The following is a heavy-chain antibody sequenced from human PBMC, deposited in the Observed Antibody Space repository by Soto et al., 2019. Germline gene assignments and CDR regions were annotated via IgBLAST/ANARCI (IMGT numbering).Heavy chain of an antibody. CDR2: INHSGST. CDR1: GGSFSGYY. V-gene: IGHV4-34*01. Sequence: QVQLQQWGAGLLKPSETLSLTCAVYGGSFSGYYWSWIRQPPGKRLEWIGEINHSGSTNYNPSLQSRVTISVDTSKNQFSLKLSSVIAADTAVYYCARAPRHSGSWYWYWGQGTLVTVSS. D-gene: IGHD6-13*01. CDR3: ARAPRHSGSWYWY. J-gene: IGHJ4*02.